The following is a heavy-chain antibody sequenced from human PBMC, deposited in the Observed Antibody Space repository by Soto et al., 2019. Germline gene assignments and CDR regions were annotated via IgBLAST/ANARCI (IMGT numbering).Heavy chain of an antibody. D-gene: IGHD6-19*01. V-gene: IGHV3-23*01. Sequence: GGSLRLACAASGFTFSSYAMSWVRPAAGKGLEWVSAISGSGGSTYYADSVKGRFTISRDNSKNTLYLQMNSLRAEDTAVYYCAKVGYSSGWYVDYFDYWGQGTLVTVSS. CDR3: AKVGYSSGWYVDYFDY. J-gene: IGHJ4*02. CDR1: GFTFSSYA. CDR2: ISGSGGST.